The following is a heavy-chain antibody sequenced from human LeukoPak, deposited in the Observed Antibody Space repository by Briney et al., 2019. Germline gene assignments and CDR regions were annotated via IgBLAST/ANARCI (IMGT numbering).Heavy chain of an antibody. V-gene: IGHV4-34*01. CDR1: GGSFSGYY. J-gene: IGHJ4*02. CDR3: ATQRPYDSSGYYWSDY. Sequence: TSETLSLTCAVYGGSFSGYYWSWIRQPPGKGLEWIGEINHSGSTNYDPSLKSRVTISVDTSKNQFSLKLSSVTAADTAVYYCATQRPYDSSGYYWSDYWGQGTLVTVSS. D-gene: IGHD3-22*01. CDR2: INHSGST.